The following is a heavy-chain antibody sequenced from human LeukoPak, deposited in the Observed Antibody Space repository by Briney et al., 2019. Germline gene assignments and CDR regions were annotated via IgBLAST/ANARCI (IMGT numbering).Heavy chain of an antibody. CDR3: AREEGSSWYGGDWFDP. CDR2: VSGGGDTT. Sequence: GGSLRLSCAASGFTFRNFPMSWVRQAPGEGLEWVSTVSGGGDTTYYADSVKGRFTTSRDNAKNSLYLQMNSLRDEDTALYYCAREEGSSWYGGDWFDPWGQGTLVTVSS. V-gene: IGHV3-23*01. J-gene: IGHJ5*02. CDR1: GFTFRNFP. D-gene: IGHD6-13*01.